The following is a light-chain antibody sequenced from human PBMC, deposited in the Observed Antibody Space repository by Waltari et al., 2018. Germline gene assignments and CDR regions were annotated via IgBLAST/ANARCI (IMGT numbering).Light chain of an antibody. CDR3: QQSYSTPRT. CDR2: AAP. CDR1: QSISTY. J-gene: IGKJ2*01. V-gene: IGKV1-39*01. Sequence: DIQMTQSPSSLSASVGDRVTITCRASQSISTYFNWYQQKPGKAPQVLIYAAPSVQSGVPSRFSGRGSGTDFTLTIRSLQPEDFVTYYCQQSYSTPRTFGQGTKVEI.